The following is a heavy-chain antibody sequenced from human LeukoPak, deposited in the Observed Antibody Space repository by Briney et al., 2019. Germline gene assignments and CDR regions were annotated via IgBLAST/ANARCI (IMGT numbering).Heavy chain of an antibody. D-gene: IGHD3-22*01. J-gene: IGHJ4*02. V-gene: IGHV3-21*01. CDR1: GFTFSSYS. Sequence: GGSLRLSCAASGFTFSSYSMNWVRQAPGKGLEWVSSISSSSSYIYYADSVKGRFTISRDNAKNSLYLQMNSLRAEDTAVYYCARDQSYYYDSSPEAVDYWGQGTPVTVSS. CDR2: ISSSSSYI. CDR3: ARDQSYYYDSSPEAVDY.